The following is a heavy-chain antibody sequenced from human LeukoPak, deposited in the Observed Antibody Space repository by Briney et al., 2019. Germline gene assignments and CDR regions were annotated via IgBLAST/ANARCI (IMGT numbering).Heavy chain of an antibody. V-gene: IGHV4-59*11. Sequence: SETLSLTCTVSGGSISSHYWSWIRQPPGKGLEWIGYIYYSGSTNYNPSLKSRVTISVDTSKNQFSLKLSSVTAADTAVYYCARVSTMIVVGPPAFDIWGQGTIVTVSS. CDR1: GGSISSHY. D-gene: IGHD3-22*01. J-gene: IGHJ3*02. CDR2: IYYSGST. CDR3: ARVSTMIVVGPPAFDI.